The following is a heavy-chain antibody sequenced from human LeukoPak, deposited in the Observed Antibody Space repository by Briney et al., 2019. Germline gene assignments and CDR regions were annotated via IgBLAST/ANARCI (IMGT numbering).Heavy chain of an antibody. V-gene: IGHV3-49*04. Sequence: GGSLRLSCAASGFTFSSYSMNWVRQAPGKGLEWVGFIRSKAYGGTTEYAASVKGRFTISRDDSKSIAYLQMNSLKTEDTAVYYCTTAGSYLPTYWGQGTLVTVSS. CDR1: GFTFSSYS. D-gene: IGHD1-26*01. CDR3: TTAGSYLPTY. CDR2: IRSKAYGGTT. J-gene: IGHJ4*02.